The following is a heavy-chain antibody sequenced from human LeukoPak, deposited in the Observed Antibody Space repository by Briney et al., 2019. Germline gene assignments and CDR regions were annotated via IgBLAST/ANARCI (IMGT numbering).Heavy chain of an antibody. V-gene: IGHV1-69*13. CDR3: AGPLVGATTTGAFDI. J-gene: IGHJ3*02. D-gene: IGHD1-26*01. CDR2: IIPIFGTA. Sequence: GASVKVSCKASGGTFSSYAISWVRQAPGQGLEWMGGIIPIFGTANYAQKFQGRVTITADESTSTAYMELSSLRSEDTAVYYCAGPLVGATTTGAFDIWGQGTMVTVSS. CDR1: GGTFSSYA.